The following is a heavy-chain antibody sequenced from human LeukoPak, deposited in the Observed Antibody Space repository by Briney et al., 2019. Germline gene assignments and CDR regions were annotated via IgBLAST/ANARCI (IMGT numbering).Heavy chain of an antibody. V-gene: IGHV4-34*01. CDR3: ARGYGDFRYYYYYMDV. Sequence: SETLSLTCAVYGGSFSAYYWSWIRQPPGKGLEWIGEVNHSGSVHYNPSLKRRVTISLDTSKDQFSLKLSSVTAADTAVYYCARGYGDFRYYYYYMDVWGKGTTVTVSS. CDR2: VNHSGSV. J-gene: IGHJ6*03. D-gene: IGHD4-17*01. CDR1: GGSFSAYY.